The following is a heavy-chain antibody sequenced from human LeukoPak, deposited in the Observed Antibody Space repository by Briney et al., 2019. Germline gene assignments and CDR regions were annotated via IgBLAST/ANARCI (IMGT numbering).Heavy chain of an antibody. V-gene: IGHV1-24*01. CDR3: ATTLLRFLEWLPSPFDY. J-gene: IGHJ4*02. CDR2: FDPEDGET. CDR1: GYTLTELS. Sequence: ASVNVSCKVSGYTLTELSIHWVRQAPGKGLEWMGGFDPEDGETIYARKFQGRVTMTEDTSTDTAYMELSSLRSGDTAVYYCATTLLRFLEWLPSPFDYWGQGTLVTVSS. D-gene: IGHD3-3*01.